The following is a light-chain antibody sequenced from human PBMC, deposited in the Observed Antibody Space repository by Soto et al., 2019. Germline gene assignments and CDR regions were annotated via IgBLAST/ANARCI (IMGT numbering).Light chain of an antibody. V-gene: IGLV2-14*01. CDR1: SSDVGGYNY. J-gene: IGLJ2*01. CDR3: CSYADIYNA. Sequence: QSVLTQPASVSGSPGQSITISCTGTSSDVGGYNYVSWYQQHPGKAPKLIIYDVTKRPSGVSNRFSASKSGNTASLTISGLQTEDEADYFRCSYADIYNAFGGGTKVTVL. CDR2: DVT.